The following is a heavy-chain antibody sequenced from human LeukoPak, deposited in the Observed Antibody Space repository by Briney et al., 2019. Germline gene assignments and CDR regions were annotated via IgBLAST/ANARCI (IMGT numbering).Heavy chain of an antibody. V-gene: IGHV1-69*05. CDR3: ARAMTEYSSNYYYYMDV. D-gene: IGHD6-13*01. CDR1: GGTFSRYA. CDR2: IIPIFGTA. Sequence: GASVKVSCKASGGTFSRYAITWVRQAPGQGLEWMGGIIPIFGTANYAQKFQGRVTITTDESTSTAYMELSSLRSEDTAVYYCARAMTEYSSNYYYYMDVWGKGTTATVSS. J-gene: IGHJ6*03.